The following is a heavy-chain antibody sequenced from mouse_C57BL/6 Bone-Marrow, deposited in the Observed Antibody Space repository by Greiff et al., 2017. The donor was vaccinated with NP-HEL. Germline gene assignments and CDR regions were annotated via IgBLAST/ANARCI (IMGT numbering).Heavy chain of an antibody. Sequence: QVQLQQPGAELVRPGSSVKLSCKASGYTFTSYWMHWVKQRPIQGLEWIGNIDPSDSDTHYNQKFKDKATLTVDKSSSTAYMQLSSLTSEDSAVYYCARQRDYDVRAWFAYWGQGTLVTVSA. CDR3: ARQRDYDVRAWFAY. CDR2: IDPSDSDT. D-gene: IGHD2-4*01. CDR1: GYTFTSYW. V-gene: IGHV1-52*01. J-gene: IGHJ3*01.